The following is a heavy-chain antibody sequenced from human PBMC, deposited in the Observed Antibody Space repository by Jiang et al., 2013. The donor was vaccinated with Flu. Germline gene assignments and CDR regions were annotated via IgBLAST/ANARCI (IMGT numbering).Heavy chain of an antibody. CDR3: ARRNDILTGYYSYYFDY. V-gene: IGHV5-51*01. J-gene: IGHJ4*02. D-gene: IGHD3-9*01. CDR2: IYPGDSDT. CDR1: GYSFTSYW. Sequence: GAEVKKPGESLKISCKGSGYSFTSYWIGWVRQMPGKGLEWMGIIYPGDSDTRYSPSFQGQVTISADKSISTAYLQWSSLKASDTAMYYCARRNDILTGYYSYYFDYWGQGTLVTVSS.